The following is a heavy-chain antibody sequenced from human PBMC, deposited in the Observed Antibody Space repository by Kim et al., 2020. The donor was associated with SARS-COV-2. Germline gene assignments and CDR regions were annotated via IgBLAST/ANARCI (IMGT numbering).Heavy chain of an antibody. V-gene: IGHV3-33*05. CDR1: GFTFSSYG. Sequence: GGSLRLSCAASGFTFSSYGMHWVRQAPGKGLEWVAVISYDGSNKYYADSVKGRFTISRDNSKNTLYLQMNSLRAEDTAVYYCARGSIRYFGWLLNCGQGTLVTVSS. CDR2: ISYDGSNK. J-gene: IGHJ4*02. D-gene: IGHD3-9*01. CDR3: ARGSIRYFGWLLN.